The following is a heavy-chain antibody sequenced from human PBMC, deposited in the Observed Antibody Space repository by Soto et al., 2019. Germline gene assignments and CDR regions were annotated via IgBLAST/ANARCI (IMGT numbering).Heavy chain of an antibody. Sequence: ASETLSLTCSVSGAAPNSGNYYWSWIRQVPGKGLEWIGHIYVTGAVDYNPSLRDRITISQDTSERQFSLNLRLVTAADTAVYYCARLRIATNNYKWFDPWGQGTLVTVSS. V-gene: IGHV4-31*03. CDR2: IYVTGAV. CDR3: ARLRIATNNYKWFDP. CDR1: GAAPNSGNYY. J-gene: IGHJ5*02. D-gene: IGHD2-21*01.